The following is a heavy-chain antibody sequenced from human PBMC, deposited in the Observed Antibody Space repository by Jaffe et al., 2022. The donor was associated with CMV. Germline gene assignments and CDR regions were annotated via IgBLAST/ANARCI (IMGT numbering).Heavy chain of an antibody. D-gene: IGHD6-19*01. Sequence: EVQLVESGGGLVQPGGSLRLSCAASGFTFSSYEMNWVRQAPGKGLEWVSYISSSGSTIYYADSVKGRFTISRDNAKNSLYLQMNSLRAEDTAVYYCARVGGIAVAGCNDYWGQGTLVTVSS. CDR3: ARVGGIAVAGCNDY. J-gene: IGHJ4*02. CDR2: ISSSGSTI. CDR1: GFTFSSYE. V-gene: IGHV3-48*03.